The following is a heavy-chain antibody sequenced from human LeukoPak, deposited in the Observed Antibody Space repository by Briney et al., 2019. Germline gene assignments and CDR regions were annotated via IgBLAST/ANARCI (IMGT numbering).Heavy chain of an antibody. CDR2: ISGSGGTT. CDR3: AKPSSIVIVPTALQRSLDY. CDR1: GFTFRNYA. D-gene: IGHD2/OR15-2a*01. V-gene: IGHV3-23*01. Sequence: GGSLRLSCTASGFTFRNYAMTWVRQAPGKGLEWVSTISGSGGTTYYADSVKGRLSISRDNSKNTLSLQINSLRAEDTAVYYCAKPSSIVIVPTALQRSLDYWGQGALVTVSS. J-gene: IGHJ4*02.